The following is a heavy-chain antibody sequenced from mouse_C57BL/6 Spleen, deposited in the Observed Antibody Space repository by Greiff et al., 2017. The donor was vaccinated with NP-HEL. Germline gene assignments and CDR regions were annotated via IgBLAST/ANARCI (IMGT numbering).Heavy chain of an antibody. CDR2: INPNNGGT. J-gene: IGHJ3*01. V-gene: IGHV1-22*01. CDR3: ARERNYDYEEFAY. Sequence: EVQLQQSGPELVKPGASVKMSCKASGYTFTDYNMHWVKQSHGKSLEWIGYINPNNGGTSYNQKFKGKATLTVNKSSSTAYMELRSLTSEDSAVYYCARERNYDYEEFAYWGQGTLVTVSA. D-gene: IGHD2-4*01. CDR1: GYTFTDYN.